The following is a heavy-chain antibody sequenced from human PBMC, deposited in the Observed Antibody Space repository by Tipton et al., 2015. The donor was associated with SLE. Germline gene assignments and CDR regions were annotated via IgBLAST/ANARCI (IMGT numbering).Heavy chain of an antibody. V-gene: IGHV4-39*01. D-gene: IGHD6-13*01. J-gene: IGHJ4*02. CDR2: IYYSGST. CDR1: GGSISSSSYY. Sequence: TLSLTCTVSGGSISSSSYYWGWIRQPPGKGLEWIGSIYYSGSTYYNPSLKSRVTISVDTSKNQFSLKLSSVTAADTAVYYCAGFWYSSSWYKEYYFDYWGQGTLVTVSS. CDR3: AGFWYSSSWYKEYYFDY.